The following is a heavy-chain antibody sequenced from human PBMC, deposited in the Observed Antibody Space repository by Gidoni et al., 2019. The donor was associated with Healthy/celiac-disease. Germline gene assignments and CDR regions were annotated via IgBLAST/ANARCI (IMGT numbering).Heavy chain of an antibody. CDR1: GFTVSRNY. CDR2: IYSGGST. V-gene: IGHV3-53*02. CDR3: ARDNYDSSGYGWWFDP. D-gene: IGHD3-22*01. Sequence: EVQLVETGGGLIQPGGSLRLSCAASGFTVSRNYMSWVRQAPGKGLEWVSVIYSGGSTYYADSVKGRFTISRDNSKNTLYLQMNSLRAEDTAVYYCARDNYDSSGYGWWFDPWGQGTLVTVSS. J-gene: IGHJ5*02.